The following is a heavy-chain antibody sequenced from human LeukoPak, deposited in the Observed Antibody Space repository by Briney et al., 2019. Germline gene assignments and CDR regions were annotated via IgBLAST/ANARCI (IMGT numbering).Heavy chain of an antibody. Sequence: SETLSLTCTVSGGSISSYYWCWIRQPPGKGLEWIGYIYYSGSTNYNPSLKSRVTISVDTSKNQFSLKLSSVTAADTAVYYCARDGIAVAGSYYYGMDVWGQGTTVTVSS. V-gene: IGHV4-59*01. J-gene: IGHJ6*02. CDR2: IYYSGST. D-gene: IGHD6-19*01. CDR1: GGSISSYY. CDR3: ARDGIAVAGSYYYGMDV.